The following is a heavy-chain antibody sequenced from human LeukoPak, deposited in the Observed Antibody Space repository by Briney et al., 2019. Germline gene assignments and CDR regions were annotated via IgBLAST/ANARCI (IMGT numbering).Heavy chain of an antibody. D-gene: IGHD2-15*01. CDR3: ARDGLVVVAATYAYGMDV. V-gene: IGHV1-69*04. CDR1: GYTFTDYY. J-gene: IGHJ6*02. Sequence: GASVKVSCKALGYTFTDYYMHWVRQAPGQGLEWMGRIIPILGIANYAQKFQGRVTITADKSTSTAYMELSSLRSEDTAVYYCARDGLVVVAATYAYGMDVWGQGTTVTVSS. CDR2: IIPILGIA.